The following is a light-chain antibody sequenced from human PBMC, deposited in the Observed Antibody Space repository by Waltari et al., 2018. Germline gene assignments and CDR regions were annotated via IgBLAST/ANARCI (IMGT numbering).Light chain of an antibody. CDR2: EVS. CDR3: SSYAGSNNLRV. J-gene: IGLJ1*01. CDR1: SSDVGGYNY. Sequence: QSALTQPPSASGSPGQSVTISCTGTSSDVGGYNYVSWYQQHPGKAPKLMIYEVSKWPSGVPDRFSGSKSGNTASLTVSGLQAEDEADYYCSSYAGSNNLRVFGTGTKVTVL. V-gene: IGLV2-8*01.